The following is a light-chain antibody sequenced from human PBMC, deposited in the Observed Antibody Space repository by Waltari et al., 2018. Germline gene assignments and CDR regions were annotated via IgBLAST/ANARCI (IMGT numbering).Light chain of an antibody. Sequence: EIVLTQSPGPLSLSPGERATLSCRVSQSVSRTLAWYQQKPGQAPRLLIYDASIRATGIPDRFSGSGSGTDFSLTISRLEPEDFAVYYCQKYGTLPATFGQGTKVEIK. CDR1: QSVSRT. CDR2: DAS. V-gene: IGKV3-20*01. J-gene: IGKJ1*01. CDR3: QKYGTLPAT.